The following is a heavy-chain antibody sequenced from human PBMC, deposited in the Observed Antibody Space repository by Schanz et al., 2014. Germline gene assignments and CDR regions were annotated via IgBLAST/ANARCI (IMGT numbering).Heavy chain of an antibody. CDR2: INPNSGAT. V-gene: IGHV1-2*06. J-gene: IGHJ4*02. CDR3: ARVYRWQHILGHFDS. Sequence: QVQLVQSGAEVKKPGASVKVSCQASGYTFTGYYMHWVRQAPGQGLEWMGQINPNSGATIYAQNFQGRVTMTRDTSITTAYMDLSRLTSDDTAVYYCARVYRWQHILGHFDSWGQGSLVTVSS. CDR1: GYTFTGYY. D-gene: IGHD6-13*01.